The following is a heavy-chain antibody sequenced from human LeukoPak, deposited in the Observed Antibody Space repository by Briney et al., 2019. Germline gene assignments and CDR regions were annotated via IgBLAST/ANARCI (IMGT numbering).Heavy chain of an antibody. D-gene: IGHD3-10*01. CDR2: INHSGST. J-gene: IGHJ6*02. CDR3: AREEGLLWFGEHIGTVEYGMDV. Sequence: SETLSLTCTVSGGSISSYYWSWIRQPPGKGLEWIGEINHSGSTNYNPSLKSRVTISVDTSKNQFSLKLSSVTAADTAVYYCAREEGLLWFGEHIGTVEYGMDVWGQGTTVTVSS. V-gene: IGHV4-34*01. CDR1: GGSISSYY.